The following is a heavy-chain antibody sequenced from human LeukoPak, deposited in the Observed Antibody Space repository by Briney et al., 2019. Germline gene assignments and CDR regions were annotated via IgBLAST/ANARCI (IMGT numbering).Heavy chain of an antibody. Sequence: GGSLRLSCAASGFIFNNYAMSWVRQAPGKGLEWVSALSGSGGRTYYADSVKGRFTISRDNSKNTLYLQMNSLRAEDTAVYYCAKGSGSYYSEALDYWGQGTLVTVSS. CDR2: LSGSGGRT. CDR1: GFIFNNYA. CDR3: AKGSGSYYSEALDY. J-gene: IGHJ4*02. V-gene: IGHV3-23*01. D-gene: IGHD3-10*01.